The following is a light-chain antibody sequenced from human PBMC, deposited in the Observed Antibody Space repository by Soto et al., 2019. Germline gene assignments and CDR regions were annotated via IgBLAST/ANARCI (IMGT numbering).Light chain of an antibody. CDR1: QSVSSSH. Sequence: ETVLTQSPGTLSLSPGERATLSCRASQSVSSSHLTWYQQKPGQAPRLLIYGASSRATGIPDRFSGSGSGTDFTLTISRREPEDFALYYCQQFASSPWTFGQGTKVEIK. CDR3: QQFASSPWT. J-gene: IGKJ1*01. V-gene: IGKV3-20*01. CDR2: GAS.